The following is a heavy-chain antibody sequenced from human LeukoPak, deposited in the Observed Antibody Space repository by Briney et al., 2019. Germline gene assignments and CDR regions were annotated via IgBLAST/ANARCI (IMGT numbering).Heavy chain of an antibody. CDR3: AGGRTDIVVVPATLRNYYFDY. J-gene: IGHJ4*02. D-gene: IGHD2-2*01. V-gene: IGHV1-18*01. Sequence: ASVKVSCKASGYTFTSYGISWVRQAPGQGLEWMGWISAYNGNTNYAQKLQGRVTMTTDTSTSTAYMELSSLRSEDTAVYYCAGGRTDIVVVPATLRNYYFDYWGQGTLVTVSS. CDR1: GYTFTSYG. CDR2: ISAYNGNT.